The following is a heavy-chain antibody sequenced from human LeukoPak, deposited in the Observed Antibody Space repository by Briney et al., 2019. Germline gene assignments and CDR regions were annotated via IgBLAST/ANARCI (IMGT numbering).Heavy chain of an antibody. CDR1: GYRITSYG. CDR3: ARVGDGYNSPFDY. CDR2: INPNSGGT. Sequence: VKVSCKASGYRITSYGISWVRQAPGQGLEWMGWINPNSGGTNYAQKFQGRVTMTRDTSISTAYMELSRLRSDDTAVYYCARVGDGYNSPFDYWGQGTLVTVSS. D-gene: IGHD5-24*01. V-gene: IGHV1-2*02. J-gene: IGHJ4*02.